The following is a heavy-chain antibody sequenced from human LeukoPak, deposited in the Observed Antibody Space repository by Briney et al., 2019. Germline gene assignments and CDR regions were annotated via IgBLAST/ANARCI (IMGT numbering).Heavy chain of an antibody. J-gene: IGHJ4*02. Sequence: SETLSLTCAVSGGSISSGGYSWSWIRQPPGKGLEWIGYIYHSGSTYYNPSLKSRVTISVDRSKNQFSLKLSSVTAADTAVYYCARGYYDSSGYPNFDYWGQGTLVTVSS. CDR3: ARGYYDSSGYPNFDY. D-gene: IGHD3-22*01. V-gene: IGHV4-30-2*01. CDR1: GGSISSGGYS. CDR2: IYHSGST.